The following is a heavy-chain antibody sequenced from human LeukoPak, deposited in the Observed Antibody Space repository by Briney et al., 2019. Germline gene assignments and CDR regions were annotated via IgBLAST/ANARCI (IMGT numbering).Heavy chain of an antibody. CDR2: IIPIFGTA. Sequence: ASVKVSCKASGGTFSSYAISWVRQAPGQGLEWMGGIIPIFGTANYAQKFQGRVTITADESTSTAYMELSSLRSEDTAVYYCARDVRIVVVPAATYYYYYGMDVWGQGTMVTVSS. J-gene: IGHJ6*02. CDR1: GGTFSSYA. CDR3: ARDVRIVVVPAATYYYYYGMDV. D-gene: IGHD2-2*01. V-gene: IGHV1-69*13.